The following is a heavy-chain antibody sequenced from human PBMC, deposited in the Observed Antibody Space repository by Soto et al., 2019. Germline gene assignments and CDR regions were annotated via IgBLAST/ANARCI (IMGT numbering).Heavy chain of an antibody. Sequence: GGSLGLSCEVSGFSFSDFSVTWVRQAPGKGLVWVSRINSDGSSTSYADSVKRRFTISRDNAKNTLYLQMNSLRAEDTAVYYCAIVPWFDPWGQGTLVTVSS. V-gene: IGHV3-74*01. CDR3: AIVPWFDP. D-gene: IGHD2-8*01. J-gene: IGHJ5*02. CDR2: INSDGSST. CDR1: GFSFSDFS.